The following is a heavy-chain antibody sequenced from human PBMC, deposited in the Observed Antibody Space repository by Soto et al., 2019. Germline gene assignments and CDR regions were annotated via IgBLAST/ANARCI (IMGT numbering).Heavy chain of an antibody. D-gene: IGHD6-13*01. CDR3: ARPRVAAAGHYFDY. CDR1: GYSISSGYY. J-gene: IGHJ4*02. CDR2: IYHTGST. V-gene: IGHV4-38-2*01. Sequence: CSVSGYSISSGYYWGWIRQPPGKGLEWIGSIYHTGSTYYNPSLKSRVTISLDTSNNQFSLKLSSVTAADTAVYYCARPRVAAAGHYFDYWGQGTMVTVYS.